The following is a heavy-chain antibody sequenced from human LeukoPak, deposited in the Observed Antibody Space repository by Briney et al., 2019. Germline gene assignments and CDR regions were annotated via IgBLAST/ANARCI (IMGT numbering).Heavy chain of an antibody. CDR2: ISWDGDRA. CDR1: GFTFDDYT. J-gene: IGHJ4*02. CDR3: ARPYGGNSYFFDY. V-gene: IGHV3-43*01. D-gene: IGHD4-23*01. Sequence: GGSLRLSCAASGFTFDDYTMHWVRPVPGQGREWVSLISWDGDRAFYADFVKGRFTVSRDNSKNFLHLQMSNLTTEDAALYFCARPYGGNSYFFDYWGQGTLVTVSS.